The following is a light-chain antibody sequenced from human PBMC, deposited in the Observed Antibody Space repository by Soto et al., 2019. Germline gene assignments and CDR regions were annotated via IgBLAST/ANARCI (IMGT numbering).Light chain of an antibody. CDR3: QQRSNWPYT. V-gene: IGKV3-11*01. Sequence: EIVLTQSPATLSLSPGERATLSCSASQSVSSSLAWYQQKPGQAPRLLIYDASNRATGIPARFSGSGSGTDFTLTISSLEPEDCAVYYCQQRSNWPYTFGQGTKLEIK. CDR1: QSVSSS. CDR2: DAS. J-gene: IGKJ2*01.